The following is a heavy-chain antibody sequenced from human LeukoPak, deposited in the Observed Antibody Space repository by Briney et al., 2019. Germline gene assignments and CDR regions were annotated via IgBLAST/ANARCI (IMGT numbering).Heavy chain of an antibody. CDR2: ITFSGGA. V-gene: IGHV4-59*01. CDR1: GASISSSN. Sequence: SETQSLTCTVSGASISSSNWNWIREAPGKGLQWIGYITFSGGANYNPSLGSRVTISLDMSKNQFSLKLTSVTAADTAIYYCARDSVYATNWYDPWGQGTLVTVSS. CDR3: ARDSVYATNWYDP. J-gene: IGHJ5*02. D-gene: IGHD2-8*01.